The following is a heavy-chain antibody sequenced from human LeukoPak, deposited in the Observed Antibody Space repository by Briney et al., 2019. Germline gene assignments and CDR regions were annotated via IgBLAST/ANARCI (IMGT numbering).Heavy chain of an antibody. CDR1: GFTVSSNY. CDR2: IYSDGTT. D-gene: IGHD3-10*01. V-gene: IGHV3-53*01. Sequence: PGGSLRLSCAVSGFTVSSNYMSWVRQAPGKGLECVSVIYSDGTTYYADSVKGRFTISRDKSKNTLYLQMNILRAEDTAVYYCAVYYYGSGSQKRYYYYMDVWGKGTTVTVSS. CDR3: AVYYYGSGSQKRYYYYMDV. J-gene: IGHJ6*03.